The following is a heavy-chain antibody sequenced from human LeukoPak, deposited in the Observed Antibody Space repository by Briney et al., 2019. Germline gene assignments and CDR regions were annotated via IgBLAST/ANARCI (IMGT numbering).Heavy chain of an antibody. V-gene: IGHV1-69*13. J-gene: IGHJ5*02. D-gene: IGHD3-3*01. Sequence: ASVKVSCKASGGTFSSYAISWVRQAPGQGLEWMGGIIPIFGTANYAQKFQGRVTITADESTSTAYMELSSLRSEDTAVYYCARGPFGVPYNWFDPWGQGTLVTVSS. CDR1: GGTFSSYA. CDR2: IIPIFGTA. CDR3: ARGPFGVPYNWFDP.